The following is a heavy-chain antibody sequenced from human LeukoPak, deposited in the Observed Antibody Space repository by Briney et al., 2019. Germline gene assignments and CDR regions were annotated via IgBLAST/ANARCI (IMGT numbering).Heavy chain of an antibody. J-gene: IGHJ4*02. D-gene: IGHD3-22*01. CDR2: IYYSGST. V-gene: IGHV4-59*08. CDR1: GGSISSYY. CDR3: ARSSGYYSPDY. Sequence: SETLSLTCTVSGGSISSYYWSWIRQPPGKGLEWIGYIYYSGSTNYNPSLKSRVTISVDTSKNQFSLKLSSVTAADTAVYYCARSSGYYSPDYWGQGTLVTVSS.